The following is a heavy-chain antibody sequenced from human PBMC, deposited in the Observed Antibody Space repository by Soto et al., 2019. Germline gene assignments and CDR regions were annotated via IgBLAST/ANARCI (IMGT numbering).Heavy chain of an antibody. Sequence: QVQLQQWGAGLLKPSETLSLTCAVYGGSFSGYYWSWIRQPPGKGLEWIGEINHSGSTNYNPSLKSRGTISVDTSKNQVSLKRSSVTAADTAVYYCARGSAPRDSSSWAGKRHYGMDVWGQGTTVTVSS. CDR3: ARGSAPRDSSSWAGKRHYGMDV. D-gene: IGHD6-13*01. CDR1: GGSFSGYY. J-gene: IGHJ6*02. CDR2: INHSGST. V-gene: IGHV4-34*01.